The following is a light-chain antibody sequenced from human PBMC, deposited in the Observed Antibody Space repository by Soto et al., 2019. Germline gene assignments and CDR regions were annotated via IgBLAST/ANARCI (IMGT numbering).Light chain of an antibody. CDR2: RVS. CDR3: QQYGNVPLT. Sequence: EVVLTQSPGTLSLSPGEGATHSCRASQSVSNRYFAWYQQKPGQAPRLLIYRVSSRATGIPDRFSGSGSGTDFTLTISRLEPEDFAVYYCQQYGNVPLTFGGGTKVEIK. V-gene: IGKV3-20*01. CDR1: QSVSNRY. J-gene: IGKJ4*01.